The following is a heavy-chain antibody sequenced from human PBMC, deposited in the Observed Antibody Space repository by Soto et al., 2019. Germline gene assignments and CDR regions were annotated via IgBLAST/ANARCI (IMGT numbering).Heavy chain of an antibody. D-gene: IGHD5-12*01. Sequence: SQTLSLTCAISVDSVSSNSAAWNWIRQSPSRGLEWLGRTYYRSKWYNDYAVSVKSRITINPDTSKNQFSLQLNSVTPEDTAVYYCARVGRDGYNSSYYYYGMDVWGQGTTVTVSS. J-gene: IGHJ6*02. CDR3: ARVGRDGYNSSYYYYGMDV. CDR1: VDSVSSNSAA. V-gene: IGHV6-1*01. CDR2: TYYRSKWYN.